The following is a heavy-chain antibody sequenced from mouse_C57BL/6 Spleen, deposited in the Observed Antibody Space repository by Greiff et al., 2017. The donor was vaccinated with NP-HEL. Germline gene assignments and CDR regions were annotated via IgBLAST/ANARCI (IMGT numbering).Heavy chain of an antibody. D-gene: IGHD1-1*01. V-gene: IGHV2-9-1*01. J-gene: IGHJ4*01. Sequence: VHLVESGPGLVAPSQSLSITCTVSGFSLTSYAISWVRQPPGKGLEWLGVIWTGGGTNYNSALKSRLSISKDNSKSQVFLKMNSLQTDDTARYYCARNFPYYYGSSYEGAMDYWGQGTSVTVSS. CDR3: ARNFPYYYGSSYEGAMDY. CDR2: IWTGGGT. CDR1: GFSLTSYA.